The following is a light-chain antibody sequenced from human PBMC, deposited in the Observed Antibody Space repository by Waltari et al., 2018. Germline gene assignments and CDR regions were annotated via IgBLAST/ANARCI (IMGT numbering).Light chain of an antibody. CDR3: QMYVRLPVT. CDR1: QRVGRA. J-gene: IGKJ1*01. Sequence: EILLTQSPGTLALSPGERATLSCMASQRVGRALAWYQQKPGQAPRLLIYDASSRATGISDKFSGSGSGTDFSLTISRVEPEDFAVYFCQMYVRLPVTFGQGTKVEVK. V-gene: IGKV3-20*01. CDR2: DAS.